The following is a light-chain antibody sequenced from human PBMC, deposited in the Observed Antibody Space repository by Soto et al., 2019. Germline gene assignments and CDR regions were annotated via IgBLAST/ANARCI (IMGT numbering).Light chain of an antibody. J-gene: IGLJ1*01. CDR3: AAWDASLDGYV. CDR2: DYD. Sequence: QSVLTQPPSASGTPGQRVTISCSTSSSNLGDNTVNWYQQVPGTAPKLLIYDYDQRPSGVPDRFSGSKSGTSASLAISGLQSEDVADYYCAAWDASLDGYVLGTGTKVTVL. CDR1: SSNLGDNT. V-gene: IGLV1-44*01.